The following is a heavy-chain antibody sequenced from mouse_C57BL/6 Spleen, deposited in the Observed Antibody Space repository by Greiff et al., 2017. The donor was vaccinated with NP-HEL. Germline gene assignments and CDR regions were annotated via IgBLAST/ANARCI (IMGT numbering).Heavy chain of an antibody. CDR1: GFTFSDYG. D-gene: IGHD2-4*01. J-gene: IGHJ4*01. Sequence: DVQLVESGGGLVKPGGSLKLSCAASGFTFSDYGMHWVRQAPEKGLEWVAYISSGSSTIYYADTVKGRFTISRDNAKNTLFLQMTSLRSEDTAMYYCADYDSHYAMDYWGQGTSVTVSS. CDR2: ISSGSSTI. CDR3: ADYDSHYAMDY. V-gene: IGHV5-17*01.